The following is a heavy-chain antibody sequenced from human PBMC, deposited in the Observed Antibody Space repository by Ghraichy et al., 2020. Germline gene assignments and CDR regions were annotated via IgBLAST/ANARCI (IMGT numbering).Heavy chain of an antibody. D-gene: IGHD6-13*01. Sequence: SCAASGFTFSSYAMSWVRQAPGKGLEWVSAISGSGGSTYYADSVKGRFTISRDNSKNTLYLQMNSLRAEDTAVYYCAKDSMGGIAAAGTMEYGMDVWGQGTTVTVSS. CDR1: GFTFSSYA. CDR3: AKDSMGGIAAAGTMEYGMDV. V-gene: IGHV3-23*01. CDR2: ISGSGGST. J-gene: IGHJ6*02.